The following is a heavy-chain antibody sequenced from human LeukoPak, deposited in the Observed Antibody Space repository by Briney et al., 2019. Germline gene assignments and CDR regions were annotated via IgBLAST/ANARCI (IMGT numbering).Heavy chain of an antibody. CDR1: GGSISSSSYY. CDR3: AGQESISLFDY. V-gene: IGHV4-39*01. CDR2: IYYSGNT. Sequence: SETLSLTCTVSGGSISSSSYYWGWIRQPPGEGLEWIGSIYYSGNTYYNPSLKSRVTIAVDTSKNQFSLKLTSVTAAVTAVYCWAGQESISLFDYWGQGTLVTVSS. D-gene: IGHD3-9*01. J-gene: IGHJ4*02.